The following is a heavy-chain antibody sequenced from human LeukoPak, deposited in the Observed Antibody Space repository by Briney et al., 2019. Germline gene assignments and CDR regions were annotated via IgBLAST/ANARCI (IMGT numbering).Heavy chain of an antibody. J-gene: IGHJ2*01. CDR2: IKQGGSEK. D-gene: IGHD6-19*01. Sequence: GGSLRLSCAASGFTFSSYWMSWVRQAPGRGLEWVANIKQGGSEKYYVDSVKGRFTISRDNAKNSLYLQMNSLRAEDTAVYYCARVGVAVAFWYFDLWGRGTLVTVSS. V-gene: IGHV3-7*03. CDR3: ARVGVAVAFWYFDL. CDR1: GFTFSSYW.